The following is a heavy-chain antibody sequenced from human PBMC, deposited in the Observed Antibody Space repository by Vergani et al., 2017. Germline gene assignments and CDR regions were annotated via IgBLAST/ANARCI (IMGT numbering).Heavy chain of an antibody. J-gene: IGHJ3*02. Sequence: QVQLVQSGAEVKKPGSSVKVSCKASGGTFSSYAISWVRQAPGQGLEWMGGIIPIFGTANYAQKCKGRVTITAYESTSTAYMELSSLRSEDTAVYYCARDRELGYGDPDAFDIWGQGTMVTVSS. CDR1: GGTFSSYA. CDR2: IIPIFGTA. V-gene: IGHV1-69*12. D-gene: IGHD4-17*01. CDR3: ARDRELGYGDPDAFDI.